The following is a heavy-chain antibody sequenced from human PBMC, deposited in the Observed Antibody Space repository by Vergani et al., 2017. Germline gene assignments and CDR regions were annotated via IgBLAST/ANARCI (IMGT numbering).Heavy chain of an antibody. CDR2: INSRSSYI. J-gene: IGHJ6*02. D-gene: IGHD3-3*01. CDR1: GFIFNSYT. CDR3: ARERLSDSCSGGTGYEDEFGMDI. V-gene: IGHV3-21*01. Sequence: EVQLVESGGGRVRPGGSLSLSCAASGFIFNSYTMNWVRQSPGRGLEWVASINSRSSYIFYADSVRGRFTISRDNAKKSLILEMTSLRAEDTGVYYCARERLSDSCSGGTGYEDEFGMDIWGQGTTVTVSS.